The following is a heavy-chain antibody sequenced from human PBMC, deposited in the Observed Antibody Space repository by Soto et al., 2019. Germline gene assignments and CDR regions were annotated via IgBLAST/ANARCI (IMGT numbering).Heavy chain of an antibody. CDR1: GGSISSYY. V-gene: IGHV4-59*01. J-gene: IGHJ3*02. CDR3: ARTPYYYDSSGYYYRAFDI. D-gene: IGHD3-22*01. CDR2: IYYSGST. Sequence: SETLSLTCTVSGGSISSYYWSWIRQPPGKGLEWIGYIYYSGSTNYNPSLKSRVTISVDTSKNQFSLKLSSVTAADTAVYYCARTPYYYDSSGYYYRAFDIWGQGTMVTVSS.